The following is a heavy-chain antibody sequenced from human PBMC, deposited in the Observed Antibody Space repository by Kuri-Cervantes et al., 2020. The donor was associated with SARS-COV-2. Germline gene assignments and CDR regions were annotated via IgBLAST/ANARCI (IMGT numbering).Heavy chain of an antibody. V-gene: IGHV1-45*02. Sequence: SVKVSCKASGDTFTYRFLHWVRQAPGQAPKWMGWITPFNGNTKYAQKFQDRVTITRDRSMNTAYTELSSLRSEDTAMYYCARSGPGAISREDGALDIWGQGTMVTVSS. J-gene: IGHJ3*02. D-gene: IGHD4/OR15-4a*01. CDR3: ARSGPGAISREDGALDI. CDR1: GDTFTYRF. CDR2: ITPFNGNT.